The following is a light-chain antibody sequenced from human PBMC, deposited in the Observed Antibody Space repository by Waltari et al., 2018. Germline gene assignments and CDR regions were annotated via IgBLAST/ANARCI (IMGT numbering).Light chain of an antibody. Sequence: QLVLTQSPSASASLGASVKFTCTLSSGHSSYAIAWHQQQPEKGPRYLMKLNSDGSQIKGDGLPDRFSGSSAGAERYLTISSLQSEDEADYYCQTWGTGIQVFGGGTKLTVL. J-gene: IGLJ3*02. CDR1: SGHSSYA. CDR2: LNSDGSQ. CDR3: QTWGTGIQV. V-gene: IGLV4-69*01.